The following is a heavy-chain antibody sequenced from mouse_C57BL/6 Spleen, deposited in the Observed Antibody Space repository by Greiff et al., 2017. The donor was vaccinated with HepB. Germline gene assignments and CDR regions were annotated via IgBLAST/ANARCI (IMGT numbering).Heavy chain of an antibody. Sequence: VQLVESGAELVRPGASVTLSCKASGYTFTDYEMHWVKQTPVHGLEWIGAIDPETGGTAYNQKFKGKAILTADKSSSTAYMELRSLTSEDSAVYYCTRGRWLLPFDYWGQGTTLTVSS. CDR1: GYTFTDYE. CDR2: IDPETGGT. J-gene: IGHJ2*01. CDR3: TRGRWLLPFDY. D-gene: IGHD2-3*01. V-gene: IGHV1-15*01.